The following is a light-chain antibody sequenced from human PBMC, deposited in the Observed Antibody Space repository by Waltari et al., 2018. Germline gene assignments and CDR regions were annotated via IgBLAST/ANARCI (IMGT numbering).Light chain of an antibody. CDR2: AAS. V-gene: IGKV1-8*01. CDR3: QQYYTSPST. J-gene: IGKJ2*01. CDR1: QGITSY. Sequence: AIRMTQSPSSFSASTGDKVTITCRASQGITSYLAWYQQKPGRAPNLLIYAASTLQNGVPSRFSGSGSGTEFTLTIDFLQSGDFATYYCQQYYTSPSTFGQVTKLEIK.